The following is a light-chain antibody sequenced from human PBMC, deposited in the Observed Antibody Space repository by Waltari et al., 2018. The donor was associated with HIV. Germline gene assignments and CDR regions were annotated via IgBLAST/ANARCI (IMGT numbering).Light chain of an antibody. CDR1: SSDVGGYNY. J-gene: IGLJ3*02. V-gene: IGLV2-8*01. Sequence: QSALTQSPSASGSPGQSVTISCTGTSSDVGGYNYVSWYQQHPGKAPKLIIFEVTKRPSGVPNRFSGSKSGNTASLTVSGLQADDEADYYCCSYTGYNDFLFGAGTKLTVL. CDR2: EVT. CDR3: CSYTGYNDFL.